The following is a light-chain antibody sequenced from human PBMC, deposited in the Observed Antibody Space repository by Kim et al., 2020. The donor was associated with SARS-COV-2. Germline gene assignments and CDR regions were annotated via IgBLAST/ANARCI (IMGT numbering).Light chain of an antibody. CDR1: KLGDQY. Sequence: VSPTQTARSTCSGDKLGDQYACWYQQKPGQSPVLVIYQDSKRPSGIPERFSGSNSGNTATLTISGTQAMDEADYYCQAWDSSSVVFGGGTQLTVL. CDR3: QAWDSSSVV. CDR2: QDS. V-gene: IGLV3-1*01. J-gene: IGLJ2*01.